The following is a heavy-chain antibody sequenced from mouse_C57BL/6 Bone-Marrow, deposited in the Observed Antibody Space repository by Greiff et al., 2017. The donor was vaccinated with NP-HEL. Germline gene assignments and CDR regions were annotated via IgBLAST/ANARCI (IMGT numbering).Heavy chain of an antibody. V-gene: IGHV2-9-1*01. D-gene: IGHD1-1*01. CDR1: GFSLTSYA. J-gene: IGHJ1*03. CDR2: IWTGGGT. Sequence: QVQLQQSGPGLVAPSQSLSITCTVSGFSLTSYAISWVRQPPGKGLEWLGVIWTGGGTNYNSALKSRLSISKDNSKSQVFLKMNSLQTDDTARYYCDRNRAPFYYGSSHWYFDVWGTGTTVTVSS. CDR3: DRNRAPFYYGSSHWYFDV.